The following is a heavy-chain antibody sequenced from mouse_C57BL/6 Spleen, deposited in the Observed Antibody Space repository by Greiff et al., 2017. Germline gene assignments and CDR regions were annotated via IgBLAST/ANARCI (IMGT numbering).Heavy chain of an antibody. Sequence: QVQLQQPGAELVKPGASVKLSCKASGYTFTSYWMQWVKQRPGQGLEWIGEIDPSDSYTNYNQKFKGKATLTVDTSSSTAYMQLSSLTSEDSAVSYCASPQMGYYAMDYWGQGTSVTVSS. J-gene: IGHJ4*01. CDR1: GYTFTSYW. V-gene: IGHV1-50*01. CDR2: IDPSDSYT. CDR3: ASPQMGYYAMDY.